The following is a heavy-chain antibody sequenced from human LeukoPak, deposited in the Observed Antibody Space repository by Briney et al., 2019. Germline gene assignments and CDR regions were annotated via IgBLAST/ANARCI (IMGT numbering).Heavy chain of an antibody. CDR3: ARDVDIDY. J-gene: IGHJ4*02. D-gene: IGHD5-12*01. V-gene: IGHV1-18*01. Sequence: AASVKVSCKASGYTFTSYGISWVRQAPGQGLEWMGWTSAYNDNANYAQKLQGRVTMTTDTSTSTAYMELRSLRSDDTAVYYCARDVDIDYWGQGTLVTVSS. CDR1: GYTFTSYG. CDR2: TSAYNDNA.